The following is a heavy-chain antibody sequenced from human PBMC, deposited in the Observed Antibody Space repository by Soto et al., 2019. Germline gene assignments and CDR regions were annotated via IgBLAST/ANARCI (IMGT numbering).Heavy chain of an antibody. V-gene: IGHV3-53*01. CDR3: AREAGSSRDYIGLDV. CDR2: IHTDGYT. CDR1: GFTVSSNY. Sequence: GGSLRLSCAASGFTVSSNYMTWVRQAPGKGLEWVSVIHTDGYTYYADSVKARFTISRDNSKSTLFLQLNSLRAEDTAVYYCAREAGSSRDYIGLDVWGQGTTVTVSS. D-gene: IGHD4-4*01. J-gene: IGHJ6*02.